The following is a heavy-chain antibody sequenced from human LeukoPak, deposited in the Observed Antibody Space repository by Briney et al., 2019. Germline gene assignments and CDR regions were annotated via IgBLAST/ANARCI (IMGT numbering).Heavy chain of an antibody. CDR1: GFTFDDYA. Sequence: GGSLRLSCAASGFTFDDYAMHWVRQAPGKGLEWVSGISWNSGSIGYADSVKGRFTISRDNAKNSLYLQMNSLRAEDTALYYCAKDSSGWRGEGYFDYWGQGTLVTVSS. V-gene: IGHV3-9*01. J-gene: IGHJ4*02. CDR2: ISWNSGSI. CDR3: AKDSSGWRGEGYFDY. D-gene: IGHD6-19*01.